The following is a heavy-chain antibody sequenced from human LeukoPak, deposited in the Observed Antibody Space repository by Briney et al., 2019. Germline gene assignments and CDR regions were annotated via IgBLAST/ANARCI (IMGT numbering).Heavy chain of an antibody. CDR3: ARKAVAYAFDI. D-gene: IGHD6-19*01. J-gene: IGHJ3*02. CDR1: GFTFSSYW. V-gene: IGHV3-74*01. CDR2: INSDGSST. Sequence: GGPLRLSCAASGFTFSSYWMHWVRQAPGKGLVWVSRINSDGSSTSYADSVKGRFTISRDNAKNTLYLQMNSLRAEDTAVYYCARKAVAYAFDIWGQGTMVTVSS.